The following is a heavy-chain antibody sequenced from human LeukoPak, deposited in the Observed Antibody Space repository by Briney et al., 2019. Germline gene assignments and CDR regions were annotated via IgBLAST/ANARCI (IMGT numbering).Heavy chain of an antibody. J-gene: IGHJ4*02. CDR1: RFTFSTYA. CDR3: VGSHDFWSGSGY. CDR2: ISGSGGST. Sequence: GGSLRLSCAASRFTFSTYAMSWVRQAPGKGLEWVSSISGSGGSTYYADSVKGRFTISRDNSKNTLYLQMNSLRAEDTAVYYCVGSHDFWSGSGYWGQGTLVTVYS. D-gene: IGHD3-3*01. V-gene: IGHV3-23*01.